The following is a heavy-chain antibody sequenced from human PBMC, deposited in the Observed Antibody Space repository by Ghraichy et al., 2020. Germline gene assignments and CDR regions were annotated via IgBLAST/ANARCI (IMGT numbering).Heavy chain of an antibody. Sequence: SETLSLTCTVSGDSISSYYWSWFRQPPGKGLEWIGYIYYTGSTNYSPSLKSRVTISVDRSKNQFSLNLSSMTAADTAVYYCARVRRVSTAPYDAFDIWGQGTMVTVSS. CDR3: ARVRRVSTAPYDAFDI. V-gene: IGHV4-59*01. D-gene: IGHD3-10*01. CDR2: IYYTGST. J-gene: IGHJ3*02. CDR1: GDSISSYY.